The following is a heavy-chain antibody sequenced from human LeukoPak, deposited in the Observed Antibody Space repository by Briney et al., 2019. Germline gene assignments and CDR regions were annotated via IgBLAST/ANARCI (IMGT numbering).Heavy chain of an antibody. CDR3: AKDGGRIAVAGAFDY. CDR1: GFTLSNAW. J-gene: IGHJ4*02. Sequence: GGSLRLSCAASGFTLSNAWMSWVRQAPGKGLEWVGRIKSKTDGGTTDYAAPVKGRFTISRDDSKNTLYLQMNSLRAEDTAVYYCAKDGGRIAVAGAFDYWGQGTLVTVSS. CDR2: IKSKTDGGTT. V-gene: IGHV3-15*01. D-gene: IGHD6-19*01.